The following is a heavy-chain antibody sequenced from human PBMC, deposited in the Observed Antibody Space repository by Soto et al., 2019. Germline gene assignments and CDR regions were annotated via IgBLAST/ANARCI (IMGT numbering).Heavy chain of an antibody. CDR3: ARDRFEGYSPYYMDV. V-gene: IGHV3-21*01. D-gene: IGHD6-13*01. CDR1: GFTFSSYS. Sequence: EVQLVESGGGLVKPGGSLRLSCAASGFTFSSYSMNWVRQAPGKGLEWVSSISSSSSYIYYADSVKGRFTISRDNAKNSLYLQMNSLRAEDTAVYYCARDRFEGYSPYYMDVCGNGTTVTVSS. CDR2: ISSSSSYI. J-gene: IGHJ6*03.